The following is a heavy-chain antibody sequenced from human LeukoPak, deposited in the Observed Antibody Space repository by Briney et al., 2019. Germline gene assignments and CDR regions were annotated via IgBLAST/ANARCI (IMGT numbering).Heavy chain of an antibody. J-gene: IGHJ4*02. CDR3: AREGRPPAGFDY. CDR1: GFTFSSCG. Sequence: GGSLRLSCAASGFTFSSCGMHWVRQAPGKGLEWVAVISYDGSNKYYADSVKGRFTISRDNSKNTLYLQMNSLRAEDTAVYYCAREGRPPAGFDYWGQGTLVTVSS. V-gene: IGHV3-30*03. CDR2: ISYDGSNK.